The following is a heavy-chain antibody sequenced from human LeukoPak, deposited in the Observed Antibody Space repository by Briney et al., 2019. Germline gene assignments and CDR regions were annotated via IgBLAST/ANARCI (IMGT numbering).Heavy chain of an antibody. V-gene: IGHV4-59*11. CDR2: IYYSGST. J-gene: IGHJ6*03. CDR1: GGSISSHY. Sequence: PSETLSLTCTVSGGSISSHYWSWIRQPPGEGLEWSGYIYYSGSTNYNPSLKSRVTISVDTSKNQVSLKLSSVTAADTAVYYCARDYGGLWENYYMDVWGKGTTVTVSS. D-gene: IGHD3-16*01. CDR3: ARDYGGLWENYYMDV.